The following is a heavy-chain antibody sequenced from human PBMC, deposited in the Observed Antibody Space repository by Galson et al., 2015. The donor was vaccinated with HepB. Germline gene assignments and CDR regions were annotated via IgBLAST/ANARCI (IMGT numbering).Heavy chain of an antibody. J-gene: IGHJ4*02. CDR3: ARAAAGKDYFDY. D-gene: IGHD6-13*01. Sequence: SLRLSCAASGFTFSSYAMHWVRQAPGKGLEWVAVISYDGSNKYYADSVKGRFTISRDNSKNTLYLQMNSLRAEDTAVYYCARAAAGKDYFDYWGQGTLVTVSS. CDR2: ISYDGSNK. CDR1: GFTFSSYA. V-gene: IGHV3-30-3*01.